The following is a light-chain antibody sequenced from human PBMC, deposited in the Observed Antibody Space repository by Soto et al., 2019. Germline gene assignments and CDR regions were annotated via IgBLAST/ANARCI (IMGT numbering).Light chain of an antibody. CDR3: QQSYSTPFT. Sequence: DIQMTQSPSSLSASVGDRVTITCRASQSISSYLNWDQQKPGKAPKLLFYAAYSLQSGVPSRFSGSGSGTYFTLTISSLHPEDFATYYCQQSYSTPFTFGPGTKVDIK. V-gene: IGKV1-39*01. J-gene: IGKJ3*01. CDR2: AAY. CDR1: QSISSY.